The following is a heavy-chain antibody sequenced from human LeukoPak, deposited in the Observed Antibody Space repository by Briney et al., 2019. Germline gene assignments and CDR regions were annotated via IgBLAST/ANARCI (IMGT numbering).Heavy chain of an antibody. J-gene: IGHJ4*02. Sequence: GGSLRLSCAASGFMFNNYPMTWVRQAPGKGLEWVSAIRPSDGSTFYADSVMGRFTISRDSSKNTLYLQMNNLRVEDTALHFCAKLTSGWFEEFWGQGTLVTVSS. D-gene: IGHD3-10*01. V-gene: IGHV3-23*01. CDR2: IRPSDGST. CDR3: AKLTSGWFEEF. CDR1: GFMFNNYP.